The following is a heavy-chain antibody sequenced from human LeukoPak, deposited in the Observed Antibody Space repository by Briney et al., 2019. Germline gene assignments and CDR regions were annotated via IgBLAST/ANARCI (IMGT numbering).Heavy chain of an antibody. CDR1: GYSFTSYW. Sequence: AGESLKISCKGSGYSFTSYWIGWVRQMPGKGLEWMGIIYPGDSDTTYSPSFQGQVTISADKSISTAYLQWSSLKASDTAMYYCARRDGYCSGTSCYADYYYGMDVWGQGTTVTVSS. CDR3: ARRDGYCSGTSCYADYYYGMDV. J-gene: IGHJ6*02. V-gene: IGHV5-51*01. CDR2: IYPGDSDT. D-gene: IGHD2-2*01.